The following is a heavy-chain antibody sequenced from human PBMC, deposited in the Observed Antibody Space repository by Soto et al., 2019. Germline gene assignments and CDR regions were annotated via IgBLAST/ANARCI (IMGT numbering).Heavy chain of an antibody. Sequence: SETLSLTCAVSGGSISSGGYSWSWIRQPPGKGLEWIGYIYHSGSTYYNPSLKSRVTISVDRSKNQFSLKLSSVTAADTAVYYCARGYGQITSYPNWFDPWGQGTLVTVSS. J-gene: IGHJ5*02. V-gene: IGHV4-30-2*01. CDR1: GGSISSGGYS. CDR3: ARGYGQITSYPNWFDP. CDR2: IYHSGST. D-gene: IGHD3-3*01.